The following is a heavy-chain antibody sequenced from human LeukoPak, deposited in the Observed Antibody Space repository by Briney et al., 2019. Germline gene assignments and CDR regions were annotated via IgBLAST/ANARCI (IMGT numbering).Heavy chain of an antibody. Sequence: GGSLRLSCAASGFTFSSYRMNWVRQAPGKGLEWVSSISSSSSYIYYADSVKGRFTISRDNAKNSLYLQMNSLRAEDTAVYYCARVSGGSSSLVDPWGQGTLVTVSS. CDR3: ARVSGGSSSLVDP. D-gene: IGHD2-15*01. CDR1: GFTFSSYR. CDR2: ISSSSSYI. V-gene: IGHV3-21*01. J-gene: IGHJ5*02.